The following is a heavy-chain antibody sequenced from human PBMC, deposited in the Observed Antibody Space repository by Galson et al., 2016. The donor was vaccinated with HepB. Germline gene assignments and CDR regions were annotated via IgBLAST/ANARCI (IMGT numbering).Heavy chain of an antibody. Sequence: SLRLSCAASGFSFSDYWMTWVRQAPGKGLECVASIKHDGSETKYVDSVKGRFIISRDNAKTSIHLQMSSLRADDTALYYCARVSFRTLGYWGQGTLVTVSS. J-gene: IGHJ4*02. V-gene: IGHV3-7*03. CDR3: ARVSFRTLGY. CDR1: GFSFSDYW. CDR2: IKHDGSET.